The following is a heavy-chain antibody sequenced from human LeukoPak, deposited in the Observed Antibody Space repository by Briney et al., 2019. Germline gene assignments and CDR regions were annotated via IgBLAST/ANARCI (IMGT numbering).Heavy chain of an antibody. CDR2: ISTSGTT. CDR1: GFTVSSNY. CDR3: ATRGAPGYYYGMDV. D-gene: IGHD1-26*01. J-gene: IGHJ6*02. V-gene: IGHV3-66*01. Sequence: GGSLRLSCAASGFTVSSNYMSWVRQAPGKGLEWVSIISTSGTTSYADSVKGRFTISRDNSRNTLYPQMNSLRAEDTAVYYCATRGAPGYYYGMDVWGQGTTVTVSS.